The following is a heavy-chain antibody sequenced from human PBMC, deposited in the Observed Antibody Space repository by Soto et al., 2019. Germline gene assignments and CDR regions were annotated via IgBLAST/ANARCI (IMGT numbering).Heavy chain of an antibody. CDR1: GFYFNSYP. Sequence: LLESGGDLVQPGGSLRLSCAASGFYFNSYPMTWVRQAPGKGLEWVSSISGRSDTIFYADSVKGRFTISRDNSRATLYLQMNSLRADDMAIYYCARILYSSQRDGVDVWGQGTTVTVSS. CDR2: ISGRSDTI. J-gene: IGHJ6*02. D-gene: IGHD2-8*01. V-gene: IGHV3-23*01. CDR3: ARILYSSQRDGVDV.